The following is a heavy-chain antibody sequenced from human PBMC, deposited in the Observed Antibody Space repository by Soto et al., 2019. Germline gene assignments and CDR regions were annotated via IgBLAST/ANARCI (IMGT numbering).Heavy chain of an antibody. D-gene: IGHD5-18*01. CDR3: ATESGSTYGYFDH. CDR1: GGSVSSGSYY. CDR2: ISNSGST. J-gene: IGHJ4*02. V-gene: IGHV4-30-4*01. Sequence: SETLSLTCSVSGGSVSSGSYYWTWIRQSPGKGLEWIGYISNSGSTGYNPSLKTRLSMSVDRSKNQFTLRLTSVTAADTAVYFCATESGSTYGYFDHWGQGTQVTVSS.